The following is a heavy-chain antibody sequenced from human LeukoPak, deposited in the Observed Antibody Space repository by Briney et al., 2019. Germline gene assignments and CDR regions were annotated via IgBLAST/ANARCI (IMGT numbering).Heavy chain of an antibody. J-gene: IGHJ3*02. CDR3: VRDGGVLGNVFDI. D-gene: IGHD5-24*01. Sequence: GGSLRLSCAASGFTFSNAWMSWVRQAPGKGLEWVGRIKSKTDGGTTDYAAPVKGRFTISRDDSKNTLYLQMNSLKTEDTAVYYCVRDGGVLGNVFDIWGQGTMVTVSS. CDR2: IKSKTDGGTT. V-gene: IGHV3-15*01. CDR1: GFTFSNAW.